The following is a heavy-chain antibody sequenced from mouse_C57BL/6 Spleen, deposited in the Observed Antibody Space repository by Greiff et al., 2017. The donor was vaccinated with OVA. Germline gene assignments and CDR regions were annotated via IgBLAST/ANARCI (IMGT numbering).Heavy chain of an antibody. CDR1: GFTFTDYY. J-gene: IGHJ4*01. D-gene: IGHD3-2*02. CDR2: IRTKANGYTT. Sequence: EVTVVESGGGLVQPGGSLSLSCAASGFTFTDYYMSWVRQPPGKALEWLGFIRTKANGYTTEYSASVKDRFTISRDNSQSILYLQMNALRAEDSATYYCAREGTAHMDYWGQGTSVTVSS. CDR3: AREGTAHMDY. V-gene: IGHV7-3*01.